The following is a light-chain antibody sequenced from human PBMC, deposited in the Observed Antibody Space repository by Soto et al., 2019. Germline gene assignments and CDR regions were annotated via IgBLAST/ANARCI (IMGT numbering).Light chain of an antibody. CDR1: SSDVGGYNY. V-gene: IGLV2-8*01. Sequence: QSALTQPPSASGSPGQSVTISCTGTSSDVGGYNYVSWYQQHPGKAPKLMIYEVSKRPSGVPDRFSGSKSGNTASLTVSGLQAEDEADYYCSSYAGSTACVFGGGTQLPVL. J-gene: IGLJ7*01. CDR2: EVS. CDR3: SSYAGSTACV.